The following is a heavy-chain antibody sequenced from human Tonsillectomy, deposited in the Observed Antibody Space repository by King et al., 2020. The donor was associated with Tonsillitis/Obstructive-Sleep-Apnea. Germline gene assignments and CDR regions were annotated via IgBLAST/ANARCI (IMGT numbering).Heavy chain of an antibody. CDR2: ISSSSTI. Sequence: VQLVESGGGLVQPGGSLRLSCAASGFTFSSYSMNWVRQAPGKGLEWVSYISSSSTIYYADSVKGRFTISRDNAKNSLYLQMNSLRDEDTAVYYCARVLWFGESAMDVWGKGTTVTVSS. V-gene: IGHV3-48*02. D-gene: IGHD3-10*01. CDR3: ARVLWFGESAMDV. CDR1: GFTFSSYS. J-gene: IGHJ6*04.